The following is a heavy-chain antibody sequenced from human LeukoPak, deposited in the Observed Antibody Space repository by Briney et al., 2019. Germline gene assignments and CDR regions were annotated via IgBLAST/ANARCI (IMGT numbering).Heavy chain of an antibody. J-gene: IGHJ6*02. D-gene: IGHD1-26*01. CDR2: IYIDGIT. Sequence: SETLSLTCTVSGGSIRTDGSYWAWIRQPPGKGLEWIGSIYIDGITHYNSSLQSRVTLSIDTSKNHFFLRLTSVTAADTAVFYCARLFTRAWEYRYGMDVWGQGTAVTVSS. V-gene: IGHV4-39*02. CDR3: ARLFTRAWEYRYGMDV. CDR1: GGSIRTDGSY.